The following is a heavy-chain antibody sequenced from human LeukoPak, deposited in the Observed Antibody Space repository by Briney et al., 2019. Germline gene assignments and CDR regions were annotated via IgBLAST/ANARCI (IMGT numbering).Heavy chain of an antibody. CDR1: GGTFSSYA. D-gene: IGHD3-22*01. J-gene: IGHJ4*02. CDR2: IIPIFGTA. V-gene: IGHV1-69*05. CDR3: ASPAPVSYYYDSSGYPFDY. Sequence: ASVKVSCKASGGTFSSYAISWVRQAPGQGLEWMGGIIPIFGTANYAQKFQGRVTITTDESTSTAYMELSSLRSEDTAVYYCASPAPVSYYYDSSGYPFDYWGQGTLVTVSS.